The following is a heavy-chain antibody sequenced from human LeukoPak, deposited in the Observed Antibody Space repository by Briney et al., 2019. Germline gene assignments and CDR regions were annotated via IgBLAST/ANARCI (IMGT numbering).Heavy chain of an antibody. V-gene: IGHV4-39*01. CDR2: SYYIGTT. CDR3: ARHRTYSNGWYGAFDI. D-gene: IGHD6-19*01. CDR1: GGSMISSSHY. Sequence: SETLSLTCTVSGGSMISSSHYWGWIRQPPGEGLEWIASSYYIGTTSYNPSLKSRVTISVDTSKKQFSLKLDSVTAADKAVYYCARHRTYSNGWYGAFDIWGQGTLVTAAS. J-gene: IGHJ3*02.